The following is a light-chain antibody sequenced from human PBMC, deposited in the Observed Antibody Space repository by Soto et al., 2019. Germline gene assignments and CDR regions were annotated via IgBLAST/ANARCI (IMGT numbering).Light chain of an antibody. CDR1: ESVSRN. Sequence: EVVMTQSPATLSVSPGERATLSCRASESVSRNLAWYQQKPGQAPRLLIYGASTKATGIPARFSGSGSGTEFTLTIDSLQSEDFAVYYCQQYGSSLTFGQGTRLEIK. V-gene: IGKV3-15*01. CDR2: GAS. J-gene: IGKJ5*01. CDR3: QQYGSSLT.